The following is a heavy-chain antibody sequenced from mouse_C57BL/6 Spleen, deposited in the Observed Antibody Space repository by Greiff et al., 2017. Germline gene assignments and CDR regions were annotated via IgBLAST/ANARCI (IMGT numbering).Heavy chain of an antibody. V-gene: IGHV1-82*01. J-gene: IGHJ3*01. Sequence: QVQLKQSGPELVKPGASVKISCKASGYAFSSSWMNWVKQRPGKGLEWIGRIYPGDGDTNYNGKFKGKATLTADKSSSTAYMQLSSLTSEDSAVYFCARKGVYYGNYFAYWGQGTLVTVSA. CDR1: GYAFSSSW. CDR2: IYPGDGDT. CDR3: ARKGVYYGNYFAY. D-gene: IGHD2-1*01.